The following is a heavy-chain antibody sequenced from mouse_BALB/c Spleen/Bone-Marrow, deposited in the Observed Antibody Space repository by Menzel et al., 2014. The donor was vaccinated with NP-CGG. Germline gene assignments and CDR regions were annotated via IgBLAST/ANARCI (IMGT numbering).Heavy chain of an antibody. D-gene: IGHD2-4*01. Sequence: QVQLQQSGAEVMRPGSSVNISCKASGYAFSNYGMNWVKQRPGQGLEWIGQIHPGDGDTNYNGKFKGRVTLTADKSSSTAYMQLSSLTSEGSAVYFCASVYDYGRGYAMDYWGQGTSVTVSS. CDR1: GYAFSNYG. CDR3: ASVYDYGRGYAMDY. V-gene: IGHV1-80*01. CDR2: IHPGDGDT. J-gene: IGHJ4*01.